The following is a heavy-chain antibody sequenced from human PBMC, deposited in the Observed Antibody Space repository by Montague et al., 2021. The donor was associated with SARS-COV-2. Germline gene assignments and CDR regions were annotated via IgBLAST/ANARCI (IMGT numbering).Heavy chain of an antibody. CDR2: MYYTGHT. J-gene: IGHJ4*02. D-gene: IGHD6-6*01. Sequence: SETLSLTCTVSGASVASGNFYWSWIRQPPGKGLEWMGYMYYTGHTNYNPSLESRVTMPVDPSKNQFSLTLTSVTAADTAVYCCARSRANVPSRPGFDYWGQGALVTVSS. V-gene: IGHV4-61*01. CDR3: ARSRANVPSRPGFDY. CDR1: GASVASGNFY.